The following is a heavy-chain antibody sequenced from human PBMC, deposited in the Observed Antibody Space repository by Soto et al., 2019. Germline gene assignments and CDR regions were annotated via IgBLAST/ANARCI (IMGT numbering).Heavy chain of an antibody. CDR2: ISSSSSYI. Sequence: PGGSLRLSCAASGFTFSSYSMNWVRQAPGKGLEWVSSISSSSSYIYYADSVKGRFTISRDNAKNSLYLQMDSLRAEDTAVYYCARSHCSGGNCYRHYYYGMDVWGQGTTVTVSS. CDR1: GFTFSSYS. V-gene: IGHV3-21*01. CDR3: ARSHCSGGNCYRHYYYGMDV. D-gene: IGHD2-15*01. J-gene: IGHJ6*02.